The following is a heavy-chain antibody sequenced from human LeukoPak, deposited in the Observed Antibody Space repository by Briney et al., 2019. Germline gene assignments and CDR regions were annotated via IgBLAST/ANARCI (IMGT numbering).Heavy chain of an antibody. CDR1: GGSISSGDYY. CDR2: IYYSGST. J-gene: IGHJ3*02. Sequence: PSEXXSLTCTVSGGSISSGDYYWSWIRQPPGKGLEWIGYIYYSGSTYYNPSLKSRVTISVDTSKNQFSLKLSSVTAADTAVYYCARDQRSIWVKGGDAFDIWGQGTMVTVSS. D-gene: IGHD3-16*01. CDR3: ARDQRSIWVKGGDAFDI. V-gene: IGHV4-30-4*08.